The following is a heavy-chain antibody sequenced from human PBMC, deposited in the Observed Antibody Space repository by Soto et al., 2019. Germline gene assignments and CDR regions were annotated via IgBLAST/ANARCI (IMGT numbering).Heavy chain of an antibody. D-gene: IGHD4-17*01. Sequence: QVQLQESGPGLVKPAETLSLNCSVSGDAISRHYWSWIRQSPGKGLGWLGYFFHTGTALYNPSLRSRVTMSVDTSKSQFSLRLTSVIPADTAVYFCARNYGGNSQFFDLWGRGTLVTVSS. V-gene: IGHV4-59*11. CDR2: FFHTGTA. CDR1: GDAISRHY. J-gene: IGHJ2*01. CDR3: ARNYGGNSQFFDL.